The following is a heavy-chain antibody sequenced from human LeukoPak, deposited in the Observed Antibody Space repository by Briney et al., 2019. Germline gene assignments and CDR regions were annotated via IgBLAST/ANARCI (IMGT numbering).Heavy chain of an antibody. Sequence: ASVKVSCKVSGYTLTELSMHWVRQAPGKGLEWMGGFDPEDGETIYAQKFQGRVTMTEDTSTDTAYMELSSLRSEDTAVYYCATDLGLQSPFDYWAREPWSPSPQ. CDR2: FDPEDGET. CDR1: GYTLTELS. V-gene: IGHV1-24*01. CDR3: ATDLGLQSPFDY. J-gene: IGHJ4*02. D-gene: IGHD4-11*01.